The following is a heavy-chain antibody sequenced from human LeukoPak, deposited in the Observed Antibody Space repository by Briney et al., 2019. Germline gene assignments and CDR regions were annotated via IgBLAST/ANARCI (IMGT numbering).Heavy chain of an antibody. CDR1: GFIFSSYA. J-gene: IGHJ4*02. Sequence: GGSLRLSCAASGFIFSSYAMHWVRQAPGKGLEWVAVISYDGSNKYYADSVKGRFTISRDNSKNTLYLQMNSLRPEDTAVNYCARDPYGSGSYCPGDYWGQGTLVTVSS. D-gene: IGHD3-10*01. CDR2: ISYDGSNK. V-gene: IGHV3-30*04. CDR3: ARDPYGSGSYCPGDY.